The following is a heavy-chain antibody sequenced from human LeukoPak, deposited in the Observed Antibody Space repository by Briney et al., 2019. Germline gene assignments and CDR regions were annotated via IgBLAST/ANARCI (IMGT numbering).Heavy chain of an antibody. CDR2: ISSSSSTI. J-gene: IGHJ4*02. Sequence: GRSLRLSCAASGFTFSSYSMNWVRQAPGKGLEWVSYISSSSSTIYYADSVKGRFTISRDNAKNSLYLQMNSLRAEDTAVYYCARGRMTTVNYWGQGTLVTVSS. D-gene: IGHD4-17*01. V-gene: IGHV3-48*04. CDR1: GFTFSSYS. CDR3: ARGRMTTVNY.